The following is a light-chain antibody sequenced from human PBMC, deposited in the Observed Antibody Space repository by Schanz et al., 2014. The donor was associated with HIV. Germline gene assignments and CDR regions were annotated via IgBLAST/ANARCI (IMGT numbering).Light chain of an antibody. CDR2: EVS. CDR1: RSDIGNHDF. CDR3: NSYTSSSTL. J-gene: IGLJ1*01. V-gene: IGLV2-8*01. Sequence: QSVLTQPPSASGSPGQSVTISCTGTRSDIGNHDFVSWYQHHPDKAPKLIIYEVSKRPSGVPARFSGSKSGNTASLTVSGLQTDDEADYYCNSYTSSSTLFGTGTKLTVL.